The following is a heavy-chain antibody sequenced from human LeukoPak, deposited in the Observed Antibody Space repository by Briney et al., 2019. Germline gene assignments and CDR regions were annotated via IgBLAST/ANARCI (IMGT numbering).Heavy chain of an antibody. J-gene: IGHJ4*02. CDR2: INPSGGST. D-gene: IGHD3-10*02. CDR1: GYTFTSYY. V-gene: IGHV1-46*01. CDR3: AREAPVRGVIY. Sequence: GASVKVSCKASGYTFTSYYMHWVRQAPGQGLEWMGIINPSGGSTSYAQKFQGRVTITADKSTSTAYMELSSLRSEDTAVYYCAREAPVRGVIYWGQGTLVTVSS.